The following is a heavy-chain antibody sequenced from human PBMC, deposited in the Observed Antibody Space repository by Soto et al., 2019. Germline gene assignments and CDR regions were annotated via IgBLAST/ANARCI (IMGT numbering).Heavy chain of an antibody. Sequence: QVQLQESGPGLVKPSETLSLTCTVSVDSISSYYWSWIRQTAGKGLEWMGRIYPSGSANYNPSFKSRSTISVDTYTNHIYLKLSSVTTADTAVFYCARDSVRYCPASTCPKGSCYGVDVWGQGPTVTVSS. V-gene: IGHV4-4*07. CDR2: IYPSGSA. CDR3: ARDSVRYCPASTCPKGSCYGVDV. J-gene: IGHJ6*02. D-gene: IGHD2-8*02. CDR1: VDSISSYY.